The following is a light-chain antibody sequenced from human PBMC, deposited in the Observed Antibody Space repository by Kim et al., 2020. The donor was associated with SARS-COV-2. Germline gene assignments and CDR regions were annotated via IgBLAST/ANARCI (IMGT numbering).Light chain of an antibody. J-gene: IGLJ2*01. V-gene: IGLV3-1*01. CDR3: QAWDSNIVV. CDR1: KLGDKY. Sequence: SYELTQPPSVSVSPGQTASITCSGDKLGDKYACWYQHKPGQSPVLVVFQDNKRPSGIPERFSGSNSGNTATLTISGTQAMDEADYYCQAWDSNIVVFGGGTQLTVL. CDR2: QDN.